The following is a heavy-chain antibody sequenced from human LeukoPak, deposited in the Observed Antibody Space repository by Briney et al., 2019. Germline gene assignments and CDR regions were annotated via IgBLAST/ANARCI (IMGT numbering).Heavy chain of an antibody. D-gene: IGHD3-10*01. CDR1: GFTFSSYS. CDR3: AKDSTTYYYGSGSDY. V-gene: IGHV3-21*04. J-gene: IGHJ4*02. CDR2: ISSSSSYI. Sequence: GGSLRLSCAASGFTFSSYSMNWVRQAPGKGLEWVSSISSSSSYIYYADSVKGRFTISRDNAKNSLYLQMNSLRAEDTAVYYCAKDSTTYYYGSGSDYWGQGTLVTVSS.